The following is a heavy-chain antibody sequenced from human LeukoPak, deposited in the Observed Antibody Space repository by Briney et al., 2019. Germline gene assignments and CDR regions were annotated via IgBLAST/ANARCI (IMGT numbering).Heavy chain of an antibody. J-gene: IGHJ5*02. CDR2: IYYSGST. D-gene: IGHD6-19*01. CDR3: ARDSAVAVDWFDP. Sequence: PLETLSLTCTVSGGSISSSSYYWGWIRQPPGKGLEWIGSIYYSGSTYYNPSLKSRVTTSVDTSKNQFSLKLSSVTAADTAVYYCARDSAVAVDWFDPWGQGTLVTVSS. V-gene: IGHV4-39*07. CDR1: GGSISSSSYY.